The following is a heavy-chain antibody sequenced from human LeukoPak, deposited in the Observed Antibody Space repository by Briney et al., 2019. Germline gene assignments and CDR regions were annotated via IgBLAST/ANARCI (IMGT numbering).Heavy chain of an antibody. V-gene: IGHV1-18*01. Sequence: ASVKVSCKAPGYTFTSYGISWVRQAPGQGLEWMGWISAYNGNTNYAQKLQGRVTMTTDTSTGTAYMELRSLRSDDTAVYYCARDITIFGVVINDYWGQGTLVTVSS. CDR3: ARDITIFGVVINDY. CDR2: ISAYNGNT. CDR1: GYTFTSYG. D-gene: IGHD3-3*01. J-gene: IGHJ4*02.